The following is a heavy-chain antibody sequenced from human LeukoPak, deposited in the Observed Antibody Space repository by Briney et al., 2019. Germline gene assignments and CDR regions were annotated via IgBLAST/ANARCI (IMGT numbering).Heavy chain of an antibody. V-gene: IGHV4-4*07. J-gene: IGHJ4*02. CDR1: GRSISSYY. CDR2: IYTGGST. CDR3: ARDYYDTSGLLTKYYFDY. D-gene: IGHD3-22*01. Sequence: SETLSLTCTVSGRSISSYYWVWIRQPAGKGLEWIGRIYTGGSTNYNPSLRSRVTMSVDTSKNQFSLKLSSVTAADTAVYYCARDYYDTSGLLTKYYFDYWGQGTLVTVSS.